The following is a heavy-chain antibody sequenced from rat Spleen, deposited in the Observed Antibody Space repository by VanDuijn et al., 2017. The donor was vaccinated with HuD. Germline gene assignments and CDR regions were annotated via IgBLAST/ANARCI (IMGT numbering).Heavy chain of an antibody. J-gene: IGHJ2*01. CDR1: GFSLASYN. V-gene: IGHV2-30*01. CDR2: IWTDGNT. Sequence: QVQLKESGPGLVQPSQTLSLTCTVSGFSLASYNVHWIRQPPGKGLEWLGIIWTDGNTGYSSALKSRLSIRRDTSARQVFLKMDSLQTEDMATYYCVREWGHNNSGYFDYWGQGVVVTVSS. CDR3: VREWGHNNSGYFDY. D-gene: IGHD1-10*01.